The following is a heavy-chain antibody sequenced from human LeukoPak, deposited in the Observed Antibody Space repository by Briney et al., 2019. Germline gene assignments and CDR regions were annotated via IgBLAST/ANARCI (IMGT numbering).Heavy chain of an antibody. J-gene: IGHJ4*02. D-gene: IGHD1-26*01. CDR3: ATAPVVGAITGVDY. CDR2: IYSTGST. CDR1: GFTVSSNY. Sequence: GGSLRLSCAASGFTVSSNYMSWVRQAPGKGLEWVSVIYSTGSTYYADSVKGRFAISRDNSKNTLYLQMNSLRAEDTAVYYCATAPVVGAITGVDYWGQGTLVTVS. V-gene: IGHV3-53*01.